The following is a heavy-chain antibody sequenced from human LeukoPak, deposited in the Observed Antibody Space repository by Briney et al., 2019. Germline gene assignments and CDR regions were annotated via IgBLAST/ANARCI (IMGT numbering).Heavy chain of an antibody. D-gene: IGHD4-23*01. J-gene: IGHJ6*03. CDR1: GYTFTGYY. V-gene: IGHV1-2*02. Sequence: ASVKVSCKASGYTFTGYYMHWVRQAPGQGLEWMGCINPNSGGTNYAQKFQGRVTMTRDTSINTAYMELSRLRSDDTAVYYCAMGGGNSGTLYYYYYMDVWGKGTTVTVSS. CDR2: INPNSGGT. CDR3: AMGGGNSGTLYYYYYMDV.